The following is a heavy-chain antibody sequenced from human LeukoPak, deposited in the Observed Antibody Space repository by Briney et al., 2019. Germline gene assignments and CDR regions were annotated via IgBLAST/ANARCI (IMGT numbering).Heavy chain of an antibody. V-gene: IGHV4-30-4*01. J-gene: IGHJ5*02. CDR1: GGSISSGDYY. D-gene: IGHD3-10*01. CDR3: ARRITMVRGVMNWFDP. CDR2: IYYSGST. Sequence: PSETLSLTCTVSGGSISSGDYYWSWIRQPPGKGLEWIGYIYYSGSTYYNPSLKSRVTISVDTSKNQFSLKLSSVTAAGTAVYYCARRITMVRGVMNWFDPWGQGTLVTVSS.